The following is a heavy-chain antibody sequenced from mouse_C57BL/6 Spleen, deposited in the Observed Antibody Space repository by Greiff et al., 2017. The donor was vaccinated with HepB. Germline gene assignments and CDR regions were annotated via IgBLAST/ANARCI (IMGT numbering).Heavy chain of an antibody. CDR1: GFSLTSYG. J-gene: IGHJ4*01. CDR3: AKEGAYYSNYAGAMDY. CDR2: IWRGGST. D-gene: IGHD2-5*01. Sequence: QVQLKESGPGLVQPSQSLSITCTVSGFSLTSYGVHWVRQSPGKGLEWLGVIWRGGSTDYNAAFMSRLSITKDNSKSQVFFKMNSLQADDTAIYYCAKEGAYYSNYAGAMDYWGQGTSVTVSS. V-gene: IGHV2-5*01.